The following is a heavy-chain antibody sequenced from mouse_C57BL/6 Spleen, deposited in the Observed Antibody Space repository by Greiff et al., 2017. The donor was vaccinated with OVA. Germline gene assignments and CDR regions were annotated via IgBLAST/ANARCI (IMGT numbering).Heavy chain of an antibody. Sequence: VQLKESGAELVRPGASVKLSCTASGFNIKDDYMHWVKQRPEQGLEWIGWIDPENGDTEYASKFQGKATITADTSSNTAYLQLSSLTSEDTAVYYCTKSPHYYGSSYHAMDYWGQGTSVTVSS. D-gene: IGHD1-1*01. V-gene: IGHV14-4*01. CDR3: TKSPHYYGSSYHAMDY. CDR1: GFNIKDDY. J-gene: IGHJ4*01. CDR2: IDPENGDT.